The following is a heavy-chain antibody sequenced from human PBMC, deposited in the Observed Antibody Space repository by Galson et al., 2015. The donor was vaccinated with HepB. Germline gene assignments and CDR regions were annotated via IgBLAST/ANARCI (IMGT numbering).Heavy chain of an antibody. Sequence: SVKVSCKASGYTFTSYGISWVRQAPGQGLEWMGWISAYNGNTNYAQKLQGRVTMTTDTSTSTAYMELRSLRSDDTAVYYCARDRDDYTLPLPGWFDPRGQGTLVTVSS. CDR3: ARDRDDYTLPLPGWFDP. CDR2: ISAYNGNT. J-gene: IGHJ5*02. V-gene: IGHV1-18*01. D-gene: IGHD4-11*01. CDR1: GYTFTSYG.